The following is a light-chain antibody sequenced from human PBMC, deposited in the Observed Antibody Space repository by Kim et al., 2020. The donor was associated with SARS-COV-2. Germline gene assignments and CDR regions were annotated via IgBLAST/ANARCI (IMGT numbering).Light chain of an antibody. CDR1: TNDVGHYKY. J-gene: IGLJ1*01. Sequence: GQSITLSCTGTTNDVGHYKYVSWYQQRPGKAPKLIISDVTSRSSGVSNRFSGSKSANTASLTISGLQAEDEAEYYCSSYTTSSTLVFGTGTKVTVL. V-gene: IGLV2-14*03. CDR2: DVT. CDR3: SSYTTSSTLV.